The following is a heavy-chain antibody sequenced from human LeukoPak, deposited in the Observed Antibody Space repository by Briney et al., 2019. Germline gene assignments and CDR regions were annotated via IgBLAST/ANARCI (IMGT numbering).Heavy chain of an antibody. CDR1: GYTFTGYY. CDR3: AREITRNYYDSSGFGSWFDP. D-gene: IGHD3-22*01. CDR2: INPNSGGT. V-gene: IGHV1-2*02. J-gene: IGHJ5*02. Sequence: ASVKVSCKASGYTFTGYYMHWVRQAPGQGLEWMGWINPNSGGTNYAQKFQGRVTMTRDTSISTAYMELSRLRSDDTAVYYCAREITRNYYDSSGFGSWFDPWGQGTLVTVSS.